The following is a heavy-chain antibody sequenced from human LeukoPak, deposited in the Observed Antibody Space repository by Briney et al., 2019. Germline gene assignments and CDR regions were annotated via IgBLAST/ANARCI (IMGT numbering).Heavy chain of an antibody. J-gene: IGHJ5*02. CDR3: AGVRFRVAVGGWFDP. V-gene: IGHV4-59*01. Sequence: PSETLSLTCTVSGGSISSSSWSWIRQPPGKGLEWIGYIYYSGSTNYYPSLKSRVITSVGTSTNQISLLLSSVIAADTAAFYSAGVRFRVAVGGWFDPWGQGTLVTV. CDR2: IYYSGST. D-gene: IGHD3-10*01. CDR1: GGSISSSS.